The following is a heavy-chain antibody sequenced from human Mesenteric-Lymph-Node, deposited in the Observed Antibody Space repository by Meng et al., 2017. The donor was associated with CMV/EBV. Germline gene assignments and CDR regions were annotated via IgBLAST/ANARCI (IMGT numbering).Heavy chain of an antibody. J-gene: IGHJ6*02. CDR3: ARDQGDTAMVRGYYYGMDV. V-gene: IGHV4-31*03. CDR2: IYYSGST. CDR1: GGSISSGGYY. D-gene: IGHD5-18*01. Sequence: LRLSCTVSGGSISSGGYYWSWIRQHPGKGLEWIGYIYYSGSTYYNPSLKSRVTISVDTSKNQFPLKLSSVTAADTAVYYCARDQGDTAMVRGYYYGMDVWGQGTTVTVSS.